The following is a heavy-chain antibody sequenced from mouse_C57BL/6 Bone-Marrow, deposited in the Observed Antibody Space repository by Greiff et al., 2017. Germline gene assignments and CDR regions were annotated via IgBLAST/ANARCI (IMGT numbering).Heavy chain of an antibody. CDR2: IYPGGGYT. CDR3: ARSGLRRTEYDLDY. V-gene: IGHV1-63*01. D-gene: IGHD2-4*01. CDR1: GYTFTNYW. Sequence: VQLQQSGAELVRPGTSVKMSCKASGYTFTNYWIGWAKQRPGHGLEWIGDIYPGGGYTNYNENFKGKATLTADKSSSTAYKQFSSLTSEDSAIYYCARSGLRRTEYDLDYWGQGTTLTVSS. J-gene: IGHJ2*01.